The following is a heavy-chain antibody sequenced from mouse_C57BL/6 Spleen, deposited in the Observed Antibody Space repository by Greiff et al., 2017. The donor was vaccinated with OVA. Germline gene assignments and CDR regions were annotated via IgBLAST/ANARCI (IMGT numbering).Heavy chain of an antibody. CDR3: ARYPDYGGFAY. Sequence: EVQLQQSGPELVKPGASVKISCKASGYTFTDYYMNWVKQSHGKSLEWIGDINPNNGGTSYNQKFKGKATLTVDKSSSTAYMELRSLTSEDSAVYYCARYPDYGGFAYWGQGTLVTVSA. D-gene: IGHD2-4*01. J-gene: IGHJ3*01. V-gene: IGHV1-26*01. CDR1: GYTFTDYY. CDR2: INPNNGGT.